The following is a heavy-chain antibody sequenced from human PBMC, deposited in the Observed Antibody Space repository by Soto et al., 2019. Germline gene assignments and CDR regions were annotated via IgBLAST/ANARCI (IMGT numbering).Heavy chain of an antibody. Sequence: GASVKVSCKASGYTFTSYGISWVRQAPGQGLEWMGWISAYNGNTNYAQKLQGRVTMTTDTSTSTAYMELRSLRSEDTAVYYCARVGYSSSPYYYYYYGMDVWGQGTTVTVSS. D-gene: IGHD6-6*01. CDR3: ARVGYSSSPYYYYYYGMDV. CDR2: ISAYNGNT. CDR1: GYTFTSYG. V-gene: IGHV1-18*01. J-gene: IGHJ6*02.